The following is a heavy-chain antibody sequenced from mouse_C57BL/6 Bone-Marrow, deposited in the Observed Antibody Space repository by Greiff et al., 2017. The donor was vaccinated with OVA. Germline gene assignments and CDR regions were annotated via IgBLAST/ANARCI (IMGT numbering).Heavy chain of an antibody. J-gene: IGHJ3*01. CDR2: IRLKSDNYAT. V-gene: IGHV6-3*01. CDR1: GFTFSNYW. Sequence: DVKLVESGGGLVQPGGSMKLSCVASGFTFSNYWMNWVRQSPEKGLEWVAQIRLKSDNYATHYAESVKGRFTISRDDSKSSVYLQMNNLRAEDTGIYYCTVTGGGTYWGQGTLVTVSA. D-gene: IGHD4-1*01. CDR3: TVTGGGTY.